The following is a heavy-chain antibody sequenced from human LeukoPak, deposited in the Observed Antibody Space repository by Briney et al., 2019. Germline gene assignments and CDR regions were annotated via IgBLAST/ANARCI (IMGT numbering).Heavy chain of an antibody. CDR3: ARHIYILWWWPENYFDY. D-gene: IGHD2-21*01. Sequence: SETLSLTCAVYGGSFSGYYWSWIRQPPGKGLEWIGEINHSGSTNYNPSLKSRVTISVDTSKNQFSLKLSSVTAADTAVYYCARHIYILWWWPENYFDYWGQGTLVTVSS. V-gene: IGHV4-34*01. CDR1: GGSFSGYY. CDR2: INHSGST. J-gene: IGHJ4*02.